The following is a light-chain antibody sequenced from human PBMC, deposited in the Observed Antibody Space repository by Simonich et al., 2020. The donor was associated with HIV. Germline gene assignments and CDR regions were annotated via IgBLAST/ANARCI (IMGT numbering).Light chain of an antibody. Sequence: QSALTQPASVSGSPGQSITISCTGTNSDVGAYNYVSWYQQHPGKAPKVLIFDVNNRPSGVSNRFSGSKSGNTASLTISGLQAEDEADYYCSSYTSTNTWVFGGGTKLTVL. CDR2: DVN. V-gene: IGLV2-14*03. CDR1: NSDVGAYNY. CDR3: SSYTSTNTWV. J-gene: IGLJ3*02.